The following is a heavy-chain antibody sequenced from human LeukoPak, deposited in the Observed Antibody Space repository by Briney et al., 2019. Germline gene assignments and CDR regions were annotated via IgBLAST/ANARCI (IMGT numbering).Heavy chain of an antibody. D-gene: IGHD6-13*01. CDR2: IYHTGGT. Sequence: SETLSLTCAVSNGSIGYYYWSWLRQPPGKGLEWIGYIYHTGGTNYNPSLKSRLTISLDMSRNQLSLRLTSVTAANTAVYYCARGGSSQGSTPKQYFYYMNVWGRGTTVSVSS. CDR3: ARGGSSQGSTPKQYFYYMNV. CDR1: NGSIGYYY. V-gene: IGHV4-4*08. J-gene: IGHJ6*03.